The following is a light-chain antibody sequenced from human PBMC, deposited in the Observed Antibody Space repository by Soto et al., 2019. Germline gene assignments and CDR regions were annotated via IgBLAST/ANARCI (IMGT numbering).Light chain of an antibody. Sequence: SVTVTCRASQSLSSWLAWYQQQPGKAPKLLIYDASSLASGVPSMFSGSGSGTEFSLTISSLQPDDFATYYCQQYNSYPWTFGQGNKVDIK. CDR2: DAS. J-gene: IGKJ1*01. CDR1: QSLSSW. V-gene: IGKV1-5*01. CDR3: QQYNSYPWT.